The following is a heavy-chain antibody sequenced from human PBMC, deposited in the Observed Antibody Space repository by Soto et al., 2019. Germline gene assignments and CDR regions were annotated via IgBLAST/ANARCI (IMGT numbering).Heavy chain of an antibody. Sequence: GPTRVNPTQTLTLTCTFSGFSLDTSGVGVGWIRQPPGKALEWLAVIYWSDEKRYRPSLRTRLTITKDTSKNQVVLTLTNMGPVDPGPYYCTHSWGSRSLYYGMDVWGQGTTVTASS. J-gene: IGHJ6*02. CDR2: IYWSDEK. CDR1: GFSLDTSGVG. D-gene: IGHD3-16*01. CDR3: THSWGSRSLYYGMDV. V-gene: IGHV2-5*01.